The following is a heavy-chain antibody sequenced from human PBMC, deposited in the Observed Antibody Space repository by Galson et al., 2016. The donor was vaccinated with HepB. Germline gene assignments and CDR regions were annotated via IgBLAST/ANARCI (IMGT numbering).Heavy chain of an antibody. V-gene: IGHV4-34*01. CDR1: GGSFSGYY. CDR3: ARRGYFGAGTYWFDL. D-gene: IGHD3-10*01. CDR2: INHSGST. J-gene: IGHJ5*02. Sequence: SETLSLTCAVYGGSFSGYYWSWIRQPPGKGLERIGEINHSGSTKYNPSLKSRVTISVDTPKKQLSLKMSSVTAAATAVYYCARRGYFGAGTYWFDLWGQGTLVTVSS.